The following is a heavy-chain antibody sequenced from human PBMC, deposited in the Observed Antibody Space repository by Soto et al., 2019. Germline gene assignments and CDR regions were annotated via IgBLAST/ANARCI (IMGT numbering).Heavy chain of an antibody. CDR3: AKAFIGGSLLDAFNI. V-gene: IGHV3-43*01. J-gene: IGHJ3*02. Sequence: GSLRLSCAASGFTFGDYTMHWVRQAPGKGLEWVSLISWDGDTTNYADSVKGRFTISRDNSKNSLFLQMNSLRTEDTALYYCAKAFIGGSLLDAFNIWGQGTMVTVSS. D-gene: IGHD2-15*01. CDR1: GFTFGDYT. CDR2: ISWDGDTT.